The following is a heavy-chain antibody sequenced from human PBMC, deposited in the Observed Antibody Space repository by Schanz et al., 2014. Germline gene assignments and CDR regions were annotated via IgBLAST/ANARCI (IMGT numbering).Heavy chain of an antibody. V-gene: IGHV4-4*02. CDR2: IYHSGNT. J-gene: IGHJ3*02. Sequence: QVQLQESGPGLVKPSQTLSLTCAVSGASISSSNWWSWVRQPPGKGLEWIGEIYHSGNTNYNASLKSRVTISGDASKNQFSLNLSSAAAADTAVYYCARDRGRGDLPGDIWGQGTMVTVSS. CDR1: GASISSSNW. D-gene: IGHD4-17*01. CDR3: ARDRGRGDLPGDI.